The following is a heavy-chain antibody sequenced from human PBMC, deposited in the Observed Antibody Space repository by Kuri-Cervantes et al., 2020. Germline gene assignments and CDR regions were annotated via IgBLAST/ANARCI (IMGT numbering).Heavy chain of an antibody. J-gene: IGHJ4*02. V-gene: IGHV3-13*01. CDR2: IGTAGDT. D-gene: IGHD2-8*01. CDR3: AKGGNNGPSLFDS. Sequence: GESLKISCAASGFTFSSYDMHWVRQATGKGLEWVSAIGTAGDTYYPGSVKGRFTISRDNSKNTVYLQMNNLRAEDTAKYYCAKGGNNGPSLFDSWGQGTLVTVSS. CDR1: GFTFSSYD.